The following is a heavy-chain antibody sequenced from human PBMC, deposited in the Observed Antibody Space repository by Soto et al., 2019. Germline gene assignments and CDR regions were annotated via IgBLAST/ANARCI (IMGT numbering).Heavy chain of an antibody. J-gene: IGHJ6*02. V-gene: IGHV3-33*01. D-gene: IGHD6-6*01. Sequence: PVGSLRLSCAASGFTFSSYGMHWVRQAPGKGLEWVAVIWYDGSNKYYADSVKGRFTISRDNSKNTLYLQMNSLRAEDTAVYYCARDALIAALWYGMDVWGQGTTVTVSS. CDR2: IWYDGSNK. CDR3: ARDALIAALWYGMDV. CDR1: GFTFSSYG.